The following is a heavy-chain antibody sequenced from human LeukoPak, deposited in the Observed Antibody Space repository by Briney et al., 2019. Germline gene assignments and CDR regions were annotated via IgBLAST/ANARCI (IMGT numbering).Heavy chain of an antibody. D-gene: IGHD4/OR15-4a*01. CDR2: IWYDGSNK. Sequence: GGSLRLSCAASGLTFSSYGMHWVRQAPGKGLEWVAVIWYDGSNKYYADSVKGRFTISRDNSKNTLYLQMNSLRAEDTAVYYCAREPRVLYYYYGMDVWGQGTTVTVSS. J-gene: IGHJ6*02. CDR3: AREPRVLYYYYGMDV. V-gene: IGHV3-33*01. CDR1: GLTFSSYG.